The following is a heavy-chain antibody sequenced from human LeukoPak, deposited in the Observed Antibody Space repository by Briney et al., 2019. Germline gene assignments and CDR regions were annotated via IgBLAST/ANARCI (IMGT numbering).Heavy chain of an antibody. J-gene: IGHJ4*02. D-gene: IGHD2-2*01. CDR3: ASPLGCCSSTNCYGDY. V-gene: IGHV4-39*01. CDR2: IYYSGVT. Sequence: SETLSLTCTVSGGSISSSSYYWGWIRQPPGKGLEWIGSIYYSGVTYYNPSLESRVTILVDTSKNQFSLKLSSVTATDTAVYYCASPLGCCSSTNCYGDYWGQGTLVTVSS. CDR1: GGSISSSSYY.